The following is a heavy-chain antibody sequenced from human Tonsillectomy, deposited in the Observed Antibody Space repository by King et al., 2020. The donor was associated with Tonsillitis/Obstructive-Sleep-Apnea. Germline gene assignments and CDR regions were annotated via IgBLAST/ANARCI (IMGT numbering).Heavy chain of an antibody. V-gene: IGHV4-39*01. CDR2: IYYSGTT. J-gene: IGHJ4*02. CDR1: GGSISSSSYY. Sequence: QLQESGPGLVKPSEPLSLTCTVSGGSISSSSYYWGWIRQPPGKGLEWIVSIYYSGTTYYNPSLKSRVTISVDASENHFSLRLASVTAADTAVYYCVTIAVAGDGFDYWGQGTLVTVSS. CDR3: VTIAVAGDGFDY. D-gene: IGHD6-19*01.